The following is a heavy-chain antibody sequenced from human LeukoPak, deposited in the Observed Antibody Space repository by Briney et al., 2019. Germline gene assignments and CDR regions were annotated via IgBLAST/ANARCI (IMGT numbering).Heavy chain of an antibody. V-gene: IGHV3-66*01. CDR2: IFDGNSK. CDR3: ARGLGTYTTSWYHFYGMDF. CDR1: GFTFSTYI. J-gene: IGHJ6*02. Sequence: GGSLRLSCAASGFTFSTYIMNWLREPLGKGLEWVSVIFDGNSKYYADPVKGSFTISRHNSKNTVYLQMNSLRADDTAVYHCARGLGTYTTSWYHFYGMDFWGLGTTVTVS. D-gene: IGHD3-16*01.